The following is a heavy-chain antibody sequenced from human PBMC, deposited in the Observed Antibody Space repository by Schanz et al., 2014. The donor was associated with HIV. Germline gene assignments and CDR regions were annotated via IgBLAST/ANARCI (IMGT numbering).Heavy chain of an antibody. Sequence: QVQLVQSGAEVKKPGSPVKVSCKASGGTFSNYAINWVRQAPGQGLQWMGVINTNGGGTSDALRGRVIITRDTSTSTVYMHLSNMRFEDSAVYYCAREKMDTGGLDVWGQGTTVTVSS. V-gene: IGHV1-46*01. CDR3: AREKMDTGGLDV. CDR1: GGTFSNYA. J-gene: IGHJ6*02. CDR2: INTNGGGT.